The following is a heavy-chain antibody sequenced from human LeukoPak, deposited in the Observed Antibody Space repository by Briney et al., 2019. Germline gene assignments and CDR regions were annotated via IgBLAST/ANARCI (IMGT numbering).Heavy chain of an antibody. Sequence: VASVKVSCKASGYAFTRHYMHWVRQAPRQGLEWMGLINPSGSSTIYAQKFQGRVTMTRDMSTSTDYMELSSLRSEDTAVYYCARDNSVGDYAWWFDPWGQGTLVTVSS. D-gene: IGHD1-26*01. CDR2: INPSGSST. V-gene: IGHV1-46*01. CDR3: ARDNSVGDYAWWFDP. CDR1: GYAFTRHY. J-gene: IGHJ5*02.